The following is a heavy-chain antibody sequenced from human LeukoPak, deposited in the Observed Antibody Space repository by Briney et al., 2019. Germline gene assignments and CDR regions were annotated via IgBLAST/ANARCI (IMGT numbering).Heavy chain of an antibody. CDR3: ARDASRIQLWPL. J-gene: IGHJ4*02. D-gene: IGHD5-18*01. Sequence: SETLSLTCTVSGGSISSGSYYWSWIRQPAGKGLEWIGRIYSSGSTNYNPSLKSRVTISLDTSKNQFSLKLSSVTAADTAVYYCARDASRIQLWPLWGQGTLVTVSS. CDR2: IYSSGST. V-gene: IGHV4-61*02. CDR1: GGSISSGSYY.